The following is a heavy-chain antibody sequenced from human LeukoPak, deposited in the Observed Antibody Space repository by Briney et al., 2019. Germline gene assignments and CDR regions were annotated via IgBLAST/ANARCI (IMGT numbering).Heavy chain of an antibody. CDR3: AKDWNWAIDY. D-gene: IGHD1-7*01. Sequence: GGSLRLSCAASGFAFSSYGMHGGRQAPGGGLEWVAYIHYDSTTEDYADSVKGRFTISRDNSKNTLFLQMNNLRVEDMAVFYCAKDWNWAIDYWGQGTLVTVSS. V-gene: IGHV3-30*02. J-gene: IGHJ4*02. CDR1: GFAFSSYG. CDR2: IHYDSTTE.